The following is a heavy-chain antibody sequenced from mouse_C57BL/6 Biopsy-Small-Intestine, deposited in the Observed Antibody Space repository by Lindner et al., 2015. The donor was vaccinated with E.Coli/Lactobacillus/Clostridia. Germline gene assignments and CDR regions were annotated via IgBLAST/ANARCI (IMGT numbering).Heavy chain of an antibody. J-gene: IGHJ1*01. CDR3: ARGGNYWYFDV. CDR2: INPYYGST. CDR1: GYSFTGYN. Sequence: VQLQESGAELVKPGASVKISCKASGYSFTGYNMNWVKQSHGKSLEWIGNINPYYGSTSYNQKFKGKATLTVDKSSSTAYMQLNSLTSEDSAVYYCARGGNYWYFDVWGAGTTVTVSS. V-gene: IGHV1-39*01. D-gene: IGHD2-1*01.